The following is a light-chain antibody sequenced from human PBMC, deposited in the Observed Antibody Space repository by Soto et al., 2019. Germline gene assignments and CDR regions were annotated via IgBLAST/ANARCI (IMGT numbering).Light chain of an antibody. J-gene: IGKJ1*01. CDR2: GPS. CDR1: QSVSSN. V-gene: IGKV3-15*01. CDR3: QQYNNWPPKA. Sequence: EIVMRQSPATLSVSPGERATLSCRASQSVSSNLAWYQQKPGQAPRLLIYGPSTRATGIPARLSGSGSGTEFTLTISSLQSEDFAVYYCQQYNNWPPKAFGQGTKVEIK.